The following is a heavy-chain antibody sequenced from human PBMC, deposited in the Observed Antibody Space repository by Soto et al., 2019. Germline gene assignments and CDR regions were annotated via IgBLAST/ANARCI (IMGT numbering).Heavy chain of an antibody. V-gene: IGHV3-21*06. CDR1: GFIVNKRA. Sequence: EVQLLESGGDLVQPGGSLRLSCAVSGFIVNKRAMSWVRQAPGKGLEWVASISSTTNYIYYGESLKGRLTISRDNAKNSMYLQMNTLRAEDTAVYYCARESEDLSSNLDYWGQGTLVTVSS. CDR2: ISSTTNYI. J-gene: IGHJ4*02. CDR3: ARESEDLSSNLDY.